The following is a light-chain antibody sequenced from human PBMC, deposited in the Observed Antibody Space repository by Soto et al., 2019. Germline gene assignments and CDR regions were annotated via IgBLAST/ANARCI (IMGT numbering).Light chain of an antibody. CDR3: QQYGSSPT. CDR1: QSVSSY. V-gene: IGKV3-20*01. J-gene: IGKJ5*01. Sequence: ETVFTQSPATLSLSPGGRATLSCRASQSVSSYLAWYQQRPGQAPRLLIYDASNRATGIPARLSGSASGTDFTLTISRLPPEDFAVYYCQQYGSSPTFGEGTRLEIK. CDR2: DAS.